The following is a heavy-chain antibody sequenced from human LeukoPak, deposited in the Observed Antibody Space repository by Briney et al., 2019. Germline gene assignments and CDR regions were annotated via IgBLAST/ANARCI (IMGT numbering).Heavy chain of an antibody. D-gene: IGHD6-13*01. J-gene: IGHJ4*03. Sequence: PGGSLRLSCAASGFTFSSYSMSWVRQAPGKGLEWVSIISDSGANTYYADSVKGRFTISRDNAKNSLYLQMNSLRAEDTAVYYCASGKYSSSWVCYFDYWGQGTLVTVSS. CDR1: GFTFSSYS. V-gene: IGHV3-23*01. CDR2: ISDSGANT. CDR3: ASGKYSSSWVCYFDY.